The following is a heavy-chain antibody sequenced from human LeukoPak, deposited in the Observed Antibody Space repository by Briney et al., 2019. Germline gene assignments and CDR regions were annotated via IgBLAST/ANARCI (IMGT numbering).Heavy chain of an antibody. J-gene: IGHJ4*02. D-gene: IGHD5-12*01. Sequence: ASVKVSCKASGYTFTSYAMHWVRQAPGQRLEWMGWINAGNGNTKYSQKFQGRVTITRDTSANTAYMELSSLRSEDTAVYYCAGTSDIVATNHFDYWGQGTLVTVSS. V-gene: IGHV1-3*01. CDR3: AGTSDIVATNHFDY. CDR1: GYTFTSYA. CDR2: INAGNGNT.